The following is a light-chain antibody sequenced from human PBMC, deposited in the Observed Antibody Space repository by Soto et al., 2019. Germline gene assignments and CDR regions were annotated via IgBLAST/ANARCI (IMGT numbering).Light chain of an antibody. Sequence: DIQLTQSPSSLSASVGDRVTITCQASQDITKYLNWYQQKPGKAPDLLIFDVNNLEAGVPSRFSGSGSGTDFTFTINNLQPEDIGTYYCQQHDDVPRTFGQGTKVEIK. J-gene: IGKJ1*01. CDR2: DVN. V-gene: IGKV1-33*01. CDR1: QDITKY. CDR3: QQHDDVPRT.